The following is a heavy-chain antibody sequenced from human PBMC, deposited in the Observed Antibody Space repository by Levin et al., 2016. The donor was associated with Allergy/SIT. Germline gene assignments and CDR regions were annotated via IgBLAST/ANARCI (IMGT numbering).Heavy chain of an antibody. CDR2: IYYSGST. Sequence: SETLSLTCTVSGGSISSYYWSWIRQPPGKGLEWIGYIYYSGSTNYNPSLKSRVTISVDTSKNQFSLKLSSVTAADTAVYYCARLYCGGDCYPAAFDIWGQGTMVTVSS. CDR1: GGSISSYY. V-gene: IGHV4-59*01. D-gene: IGHD2-21*02. J-gene: IGHJ3*02. CDR3: ARLYCGGDCYPAAFDI.